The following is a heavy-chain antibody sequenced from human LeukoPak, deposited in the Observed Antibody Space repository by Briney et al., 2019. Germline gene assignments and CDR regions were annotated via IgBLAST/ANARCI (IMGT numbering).Heavy chain of an antibody. CDR3: ATDPDRGYSWDY. J-gene: IGHJ4*02. CDR2: FDPEDGET. Sequence: ASVKVSCKVSGYTLTELSMHWVRQAPGKGLEWMGGFDPEDGETIHAQKFQGRVTMTEDTSTDTAYMELSSLRSEDTAVYYCATDPDRGYSWDYWGQGTLVTVSS. V-gene: IGHV1-24*01. CDR1: GYTLTELS. D-gene: IGHD5-18*01.